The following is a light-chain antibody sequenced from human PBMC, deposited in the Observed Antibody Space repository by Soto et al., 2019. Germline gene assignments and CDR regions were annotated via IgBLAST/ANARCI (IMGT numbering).Light chain of an antibody. J-gene: IGLJ2*01. Sequence: SYELTQPPSVSVAPGQTARITCGGNNIGSKSVHWYQQKPGQAPVLVVYVDSDRPSGIPERFSGSNSGNTATLTISRVEAGDEAYYYCQVWDSSSDHVVFGGGTKLTVL. CDR1: NIGSKS. CDR2: VDS. V-gene: IGLV3-21*02. CDR3: QVWDSSSDHVV.